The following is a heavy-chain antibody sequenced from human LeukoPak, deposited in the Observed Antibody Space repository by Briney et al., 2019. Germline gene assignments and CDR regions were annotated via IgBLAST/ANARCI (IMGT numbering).Heavy chain of an antibody. J-gene: IGHJ4*02. D-gene: IGHD1-26*01. Sequence: GASVKVSCKASGYTFTSYGISWVRQAPGQGLEWMGWISAYNGNTNYAQKLQGRVTMTTDTSTSTAYMELRSLRSDDTAVCYCARDPWELLRAPFDYWGQGTLVTVSS. CDR3: ARDPWELLRAPFDY. CDR2: ISAYNGNT. CDR1: GYTFTSYG. V-gene: IGHV1-18*01.